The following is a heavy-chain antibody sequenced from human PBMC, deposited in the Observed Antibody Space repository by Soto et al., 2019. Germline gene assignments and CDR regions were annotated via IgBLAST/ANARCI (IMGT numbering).Heavy chain of an antibody. CDR3: ARAEYCGGDCYSYYLDY. CDR1: GGTFSSYA. Sequence: SVKVSCKASGGTFSSYAISWVRQAPGQGLEWMGGIIPIFGTANYAQKFQGRVTITADESTSTAYMELSSLRSEDTAVYYCARAEYCGGDCYSYYLDYWGQGTLVTVSS. J-gene: IGHJ4*02. CDR2: IIPIFGTA. D-gene: IGHD2-21*02. V-gene: IGHV1-69*13.